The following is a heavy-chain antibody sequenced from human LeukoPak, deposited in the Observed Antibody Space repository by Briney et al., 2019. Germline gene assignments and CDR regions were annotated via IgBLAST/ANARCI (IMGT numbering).Heavy chain of an antibody. CDR3: ARGASGSYYEAYYFDY. D-gene: IGHD1-26*01. J-gene: IGHJ4*02. Sequence: ASVKVSCKASGYTFTSYDINWVRQATGQGLEWMGWMNPNSGNTGYAQKFQGRVTMTRNTSISTAYMELSSLRSEDTAVYYCARGASGSYYEAYYFDYWGQGTLVTASS. V-gene: IGHV1-8*01. CDR1: GYTFTSYD. CDR2: MNPNSGNT.